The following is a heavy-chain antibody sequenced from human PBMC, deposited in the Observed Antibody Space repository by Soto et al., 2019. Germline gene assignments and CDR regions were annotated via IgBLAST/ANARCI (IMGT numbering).Heavy chain of an antibody. CDR3: ARAYSSGWPYYFDY. Sequence: PSETLSLTCTVSGGSISSGGYYWSWIRQHPGKGLEWIGYIYYSGSTYYNPSLKSRVTISVDTSKNQFSLKLSSVTAADTAVYYCARAYSSGWPYYFDYWGQGTLVTVSS. CDR2: IYYSGST. J-gene: IGHJ4*02. CDR1: GGSISSGGYY. D-gene: IGHD6-19*01. V-gene: IGHV4-31*03.